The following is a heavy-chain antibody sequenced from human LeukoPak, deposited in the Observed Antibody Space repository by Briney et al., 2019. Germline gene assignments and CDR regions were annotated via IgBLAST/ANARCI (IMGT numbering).Heavy chain of an antibody. D-gene: IGHD3-9*01. J-gene: IGHJ4*02. Sequence: PGGSLRLSCAASGFTVTNYAMYWVRQAPGKGLEWVSAISGRDDSTYYADSVKGRFTISRDTSKNTLFLQMNSLRAEDTAVYYCAKWGDYDILTGYYDPDYWGQGTPVTVSS. CDR1: GFTVTNYA. V-gene: IGHV3-23*01. CDR3: AKWGDYDILTGYYDPDY. CDR2: ISGRDDST.